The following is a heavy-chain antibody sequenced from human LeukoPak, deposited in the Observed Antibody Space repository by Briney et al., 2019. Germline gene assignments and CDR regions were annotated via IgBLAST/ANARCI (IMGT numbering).Heavy chain of an antibody. D-gene: IGHD6-13*01. J-gene: IGHJ3*02. CDR3: ASIAAAAPSGGDAFDI. V-gene: IGHV1-46*01. Sequence: ASVTVSCKASGYTFTSYYMHWLRQAPGQGLEWMGIINPSGGSTIYAQKFQGRVTMTRDMSTSTVYMELSSLRSEDTAVYYCASIAAAAPSGGDAFDIWGQGTMVTVSS. CDR1: GYTFTSYY. CDR2: INPSGGST.